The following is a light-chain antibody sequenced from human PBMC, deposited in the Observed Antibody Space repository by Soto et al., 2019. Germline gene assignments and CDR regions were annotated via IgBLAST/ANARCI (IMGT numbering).Light chain of an antibody. J-gene: IGLJ3*02. CDR3: QTWGTAIRV. Sequence: QLVLTQSPSASASLGASVKLTCTLSSGHSSYAIAWHQQQPEKGPRYLMKVNTDGSHSKGDGIPDRFSGSSSGAERYLTISSLQSEDEADYYCQTWGTAIRVFGGGTKLTVL. CDR2: VNTDGSH. CDR1: SGHSSYA. V-gene: IGLV4-69*01.